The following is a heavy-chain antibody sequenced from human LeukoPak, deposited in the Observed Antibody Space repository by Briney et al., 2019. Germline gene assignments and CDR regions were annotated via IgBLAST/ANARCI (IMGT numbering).Heavy chain of an antibody. V-gene: IGHV1-2*06. D-gene: IGHD3-22*01. J-gene: IGHJ6*03. Sequence: ASAKVSCKASGYTFTGYYMHRLRQAPGQGLEWMGRINPNSGGTNYAQKFQGRVTMTRDTSISTAYMELSRLRSDDTAVYYCARVSSCYSRQYYYYYMDVWGKGTTVTVSS. CDR2: INPNSGGT. CDR3: ARVSSCYSRQYYYYYMDV. CDR1: GYTFTGYY.